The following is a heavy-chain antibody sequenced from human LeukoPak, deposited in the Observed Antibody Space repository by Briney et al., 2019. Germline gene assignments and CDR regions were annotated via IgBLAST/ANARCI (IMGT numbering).Heavy chain of an antibody. V-gene: IGHV4-39*01. Sequence: SETLSLTCTVSGGSISGSIYYWGWIRQPPGKGLEWIGNIYYTGITYFNSSLESRVTIILDTSKNQFSLKLSSVTAADTAVYYCASRLYCSSTSCKISYYGMDVWGQGTTVTVSS. J-gene: IGHJ6*02. CDR2: IYYTGIT. CDR1: GGSISGSIYY. CDR3: ASRLYCSSTSCKISYYGMDV. D-gene: IGHD2-2*01.